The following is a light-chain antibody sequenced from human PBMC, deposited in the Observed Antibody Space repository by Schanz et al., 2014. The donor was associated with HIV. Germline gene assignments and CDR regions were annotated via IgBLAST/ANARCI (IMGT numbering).Light chain of an antibody. CDR2: DVS. J-gene: IGLJ3*02. V-gene: IGLV2-11*01. Sequence: QSVLTQPRSVSGSPGQSVTISCSGSRSDVGGYDRVSWYQQRPGEAPNVIIYDVSKRPSGVPDRFSGSKSGNTASLTISGLQAEDEATYFCCSYAANYFWVFGGGTQLTVL. CDR1: RSDVGGYDR. CDR3: CSYAANYFWV.